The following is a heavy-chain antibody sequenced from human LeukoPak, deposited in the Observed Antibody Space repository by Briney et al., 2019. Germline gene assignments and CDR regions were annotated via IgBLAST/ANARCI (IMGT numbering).Heavy chain of an antibody. CDR1: GFSLSTSGVG. Sequence: SGPTLVKPTQTLTLTCTFSGFSLSTSGVGVGWIRQPPGKALEWLALIYWNDDKRYSPSLKSRLTITKDTSKNQVVLTMTNMDPVDTATYYCAPSRSGCLECDFDYWGQGTLVTVSS. CDR2: IYWNDDK. D-gene: IGHD6-19*01. V-gene: IGHV2-5*01. CDR3: APSRSGCLECDFDY. J-gene: IGHJ4*02.